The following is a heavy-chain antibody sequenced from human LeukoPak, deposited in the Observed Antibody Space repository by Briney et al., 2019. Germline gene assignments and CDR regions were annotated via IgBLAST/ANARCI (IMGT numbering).Heavy chain of an antibody. D-gene: IGHD6-19*01. Sequence: SETLSLTCAVYGGSFSGYYWSWIRQPPGKGLEWIGEINHSGSTNYNPSLKSRVPISVDTSKNQFSLKLSSVTAADTAVYYCARTGAVAVPFDYWGQGTLVTVSS. V-gene: IGHV4-34*01. CDR2: INHSGST. J-gene: IGHJ4*02. CDR3: ARTGAVAVPFDY. CDR1: GGSFSGYY.